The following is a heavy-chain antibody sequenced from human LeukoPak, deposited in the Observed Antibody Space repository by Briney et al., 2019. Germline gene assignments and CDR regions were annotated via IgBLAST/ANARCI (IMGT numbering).Heavy chain of an antibody. CDR2: IKQDGSEK. D-gene: IGHD6-19*01. J-gene: IGHJ4*02. CDR1: GFTFSNYW. Sequence: PGGSLRLSCTASGFTFSNYWMSWVRQAPGKGLEWVANIKQDGSEKYYVDSVKGRFTISRDNAKNSLYLQMNSLRAEDTAVYYCARAVAGYFDYWGQGTLVTVSS. CDR3: ARAVAGYFDY. V-gene: IGHV3-7*03.